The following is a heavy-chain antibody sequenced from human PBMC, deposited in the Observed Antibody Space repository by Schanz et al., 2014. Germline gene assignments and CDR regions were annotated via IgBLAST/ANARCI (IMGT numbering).Heavy chain of an antibody. CDR3: ARGRGFYDY. D-gene: IGHD3-10*01. CDR1: GYTFVSYS. CDR2: IIPSLGLA. J-gene: IGHJ4*02. Sequence: QVQLVQSGAEVKKPGASVKVSCKASGYTFVSYSMHWVRQAPGQGLEWMGRIIPSLGLAKYEQKFQDKVTITADTSTTTAYMELSGLRSEDTAVHYCARGRGFYDYWGQGTLVTVSS. V-gene: IGHV1-69*09.